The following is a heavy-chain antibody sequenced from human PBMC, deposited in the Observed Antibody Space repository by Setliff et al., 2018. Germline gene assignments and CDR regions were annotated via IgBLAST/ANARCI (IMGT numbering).Heavy chain of an antibody. D-gene: IGHD3-9*01. CDR3: AGTPARGTTWLSPFDY. CDR1: GGSFDSGTHY. J-gene: IGHJ4*02. Sequence: SETLSLTCTVTGGSFDSGTHYWSWIRQPARKVPEWIGLIQGTGNTNYNPSRQSRATISIDTSKNQISLKITSVTAADTALYSCAGTPARGTTWLSPFDYWGQGIQVTVSS. CDR2: IQGTGNT. V-gene: IGHV4-61*02.